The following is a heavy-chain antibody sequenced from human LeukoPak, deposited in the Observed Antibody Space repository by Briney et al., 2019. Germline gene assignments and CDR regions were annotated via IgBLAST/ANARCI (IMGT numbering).Heavy chain of an antibody. Sequence: PGRSLRLSCAASGFTFSNYGLHWVRQAPGKGLEWVAVMWYDGSNKYYADSVKGRFTIYRDNSKNTLYLQMNSLRAEDTAVYYCARGYGSGSYPIDYWGQGTLVTVSS. J-gene: IGHJ4*02. D-gene: IGHD3-10*01. V-gene: IGHV3-33*01. CDR1: GFTFSNYG. CDR2: MWYDGSNK. CDR3: ARGYGSGSYPIDY.